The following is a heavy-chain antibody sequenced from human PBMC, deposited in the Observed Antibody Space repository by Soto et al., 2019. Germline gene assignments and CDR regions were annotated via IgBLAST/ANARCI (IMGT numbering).Heavy chain of an antibody. CDR1: GFTFSDNY. CDR2: ISSSGSII. Sequence: AGGSLRLSCAASGFTFSDNYMSWIRQAPGKGLEWVSYISSSGSIIYYADSVKGRFTISRDNAKNSLYLQMNSLRAEDTAVYYCARDLGYYGSDGYFDYWGQGALVTVSS. J-gene: IGHJ4*02. V-gene: IGHV3-11*01. CDR3: ARDLGYYGSDGYFDY. D-gene: IGHD3-10*01.